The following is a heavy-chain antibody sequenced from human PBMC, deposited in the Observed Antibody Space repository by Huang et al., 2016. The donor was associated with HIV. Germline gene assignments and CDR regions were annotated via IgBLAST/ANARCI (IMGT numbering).Heavy chain of an antibody. CDR2: INHSGSA. CDR3: ARGLRFCRGGDCFPTHFQH. Sequence: QVRLAQWGAGLLKPSENRSLTCAVYGVSFSGYKWNVISQSPGKGLEWMGEINHSGSATYNPSLKTRVTITGEMSKNQFSLKMTSLTVTDTAVYFCARGLRFCRGGDCFPTHFQHWSQG. CDR1: GVSFSGYK. J-gene: IGHJ1*01. D-gene: IGHD2-21*02. V-gene: IGHV4-34*02.